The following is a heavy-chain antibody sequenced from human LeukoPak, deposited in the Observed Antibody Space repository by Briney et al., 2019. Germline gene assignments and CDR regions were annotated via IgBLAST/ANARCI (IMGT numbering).Heavy chain of an antibody. CDR2: IRYDGSNK. D-gene: IGHD3-10*01. CDR3: AKAPVRGVISHLDY. V-gene: IGHV3-30*02. CDR1: GFTLSSYG. Sequence: GGSLRFSCAASGFTLSSYGMHWVRQAPGKGLEWVAFIRYDGSNKYYADSVKGRFTISRDNSENTLWLQMTSLRAEDTAVYYCAKAPVRGVISHLDYWGQGTLVTVPS. J-gene: IGHJ4*02.